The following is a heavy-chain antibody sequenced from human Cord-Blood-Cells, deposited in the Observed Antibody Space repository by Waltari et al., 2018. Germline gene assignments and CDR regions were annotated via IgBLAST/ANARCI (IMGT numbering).Heavy chain of an antibody. J-gene: IGHJ4*02. CDR1: GYTLTELS. CDR3: ATLGALNWNYFDY. CDR2: VDPEDGET. Sequence: QVQLVQSGAEVKKPGASVRVSCKVSGYTLTELSMHWSRQATGKGLEWMGGVDPEDGETIYAQKFQGRVTMTEDTSTDTAYMEQSSLRSDDTAVYYCATLGALNWNYFDYWGQGTLVTVSS. D-gene: IGHD1-20*01. V-gene: IGHV1-24*01.